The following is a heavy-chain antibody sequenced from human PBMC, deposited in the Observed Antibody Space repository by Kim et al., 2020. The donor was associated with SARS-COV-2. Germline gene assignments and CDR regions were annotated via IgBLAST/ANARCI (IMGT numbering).Heavy chain of an antibody. CDR2: IRSKAYGGTT. CDR1: GLSFGDYA. Sequence: GGSLRLSCTASGLSFGDYAMSWLRQAPGKGLEWVGFIRSKAYGGTTEYAASVKGRFTISRDDSKSIVYLQMNSLKSEDTAVYYCARGGRCPDYWGQGTLVTVPS. CDR3: ARGGRCPDY. V-gene: IGHV3-49*03. D-gene: IGHD4-17*01. J-gene: IGHJ4*02.